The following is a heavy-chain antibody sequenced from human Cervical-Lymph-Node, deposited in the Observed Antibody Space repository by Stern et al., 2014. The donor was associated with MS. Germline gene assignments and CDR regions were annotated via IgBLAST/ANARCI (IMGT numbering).Heavy chain of an antibody. CDR2: IYPGDSDT. V-gene: IGHV5-51*01. CDR1: GYSFTSYW. D-gene: IGHD6-6*01. CDR3: ARPWGQLVRHWYFDL. Sequence: EVQLVQSGAEVKKPGESLKISCKGSGYSFTSYWIGWVRQMPGKGLEWMGIIYPGDSDTRYSPSFQGQVTISNDKCISTAYLKRSSLKASDTAMYYCARPWGQLVRHWYFDLWGRGTLVTVSS. J-gene: IGHJ2*01.